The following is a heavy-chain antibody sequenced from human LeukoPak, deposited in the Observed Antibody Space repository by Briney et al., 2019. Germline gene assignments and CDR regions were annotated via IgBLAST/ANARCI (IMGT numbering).Heavy chain of an antibody. CDR3: ARGGSYVAFDI. V-gene: IGHV3-21*01. Sequence: GGSLRLSCAAFGFTFDSYSMTWVRQAPGKGLEWISSITTRSDYTYYTDSVEGRFTISRDDAKNSLFLQMNSLRVEDTAVYYCARGGSYVAFDIWGQGTMVTVSS. J-gene: IGHJ3*02. CDR2: ITTRSDYT. D-gene: IGHD1-26*01. CDR1: GFTFDSYS.